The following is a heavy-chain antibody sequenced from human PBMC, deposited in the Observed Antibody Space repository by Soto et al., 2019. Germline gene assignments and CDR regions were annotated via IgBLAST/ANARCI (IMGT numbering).Heavy chain of an antibody. CDR2: ISYDGSNK. D-gene: IGHD3-3*01. CDR3: AKDSYDFWSGYYNYLDY. J-gene: IGHJ4*02. V-gene: IGHV3-30*18. Sequence: GGSVRLSCAASGFTFSSYGMHWVRQAPGKGLEWVAVISYDGSNKYYADSVKGRFTISRDNSKNTLYLQMNNLRAEDTAVYYCAKDSYDFWSGYYNYLDYWGQGTLVTVSS. CDR1: GFTFSSYG.